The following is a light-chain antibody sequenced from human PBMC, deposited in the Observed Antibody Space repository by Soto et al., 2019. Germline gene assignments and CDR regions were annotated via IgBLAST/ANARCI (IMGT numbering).Light chain of an antibody. CDR1: QSISSW. CDR3: LQNYNYPRT. Sequence: AIQITQSPSTLSASVGDRFTVTCRASQSISSWLAWYQQKPGKAPKLLIYAASSLQSGVPSRFSGSGSGTDFTLTISSLQPEDFATYYCLQNYNYPRTLGQGTKVDI. J-gene: IGKJ1*01. CDR2: AAS. V-gene: IGKV1-6*01.